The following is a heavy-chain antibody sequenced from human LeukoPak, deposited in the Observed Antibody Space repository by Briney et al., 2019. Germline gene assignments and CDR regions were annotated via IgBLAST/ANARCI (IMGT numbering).Heavy chain of an antibody. D-gene: IGHD3-16*02. CDR3: ARGMITFGGVIVKTYYFDY. J-gene: IGHJ4*02. CDR1: RGSISKYY. CDR2: ISDSGST. Sequence: SETLSLTCIVSRGSISKYYWSWIRQPPGKGLEWIGYISDSGSTKYNPSFKSRVTMSVDTSKNQFSLKLSSVTAADTAVYYCARGMITFGGVIVKTYYFDYWGQGTLVTVSS. V-gene: IGHV4-59*01.